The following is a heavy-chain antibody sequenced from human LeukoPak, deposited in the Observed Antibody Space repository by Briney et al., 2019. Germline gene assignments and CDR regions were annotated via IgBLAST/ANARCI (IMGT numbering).Heavy chain of an antibody. V-gene: IGHV3-53*04. CDR3: AREGYSYGSYYFDY. J-gene: IGHJ4*02. D-gene: IGHD5-18*01. Sequence: GGSLRLSCAASGFTVSSNYMSWVRQAAGKVLEWVSVIYSGGSTYYADSVKGRFTISRHNSKNTLYLQMNSLRAEDTAVYYRAREGYSYGSYYFDYWGQGTLVTVSS. CDR2: IYSGGST. CDR1: GFTVSSNY.